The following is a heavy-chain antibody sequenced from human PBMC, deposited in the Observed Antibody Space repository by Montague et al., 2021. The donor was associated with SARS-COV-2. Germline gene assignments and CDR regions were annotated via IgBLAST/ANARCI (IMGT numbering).Heavy chain of an antibody. CDR3: ARDTGISGAFDI. V-gene: IGHV4-31*03. CDR1: GGSISSGGYY. J-gene: IGHJ3*02. CDR2: IYYSGST. D-gene: IGHD2-15*01. Sequence: TLSLTCTVSGGSISSGGYYWSWIRQHPGKGLEWIGYIYYSGSTYYNPSLKSRATISVDTSNHQFSLKLSSVTAADTAVYYCARDTGISGAFDIWGQGTMVTVSS.